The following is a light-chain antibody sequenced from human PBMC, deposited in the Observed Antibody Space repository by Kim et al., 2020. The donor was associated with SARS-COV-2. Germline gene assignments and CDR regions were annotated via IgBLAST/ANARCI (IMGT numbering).Light chain of an antibody. V-gene: IGLV3-19*01. CDR3: NSRDSSGIHVV. CDR1: SLRSYY. Sequence: SSELTQDPAVSVALGQTVRITCQGDSLRSYYASWYQQKPGQAPVLVIYGKNNRPSGIPDRFSGSSSGNTASLTITGAQAEDEADYYCNSRDSSGIHVVFGGGTQLTV. J-gene: IGLJ2*01. CDR2: GKN.